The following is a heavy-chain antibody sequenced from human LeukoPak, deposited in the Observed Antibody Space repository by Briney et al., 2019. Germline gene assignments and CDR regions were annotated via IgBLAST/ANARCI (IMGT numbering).Heavy chain of an antibody. V-gene: IGHV4-39*07. CDR1: GGSISSSSDY. CDR3: ARIGGWFGELNDAFDI. Sequence: PSETLSLTCTVSGGSISSSSDYWGWIRQPPGKGLEWIGEINQSGSTNYNPSLKSRVTISVDTSKNQFSLKLSSVTAADTAVYYCARIGGWFGELNDAFDIWGQGTMVTVSS. J-gene: IGHJ3*02. CDR2: INQSGST. D-gene: IGHD3-10*01.